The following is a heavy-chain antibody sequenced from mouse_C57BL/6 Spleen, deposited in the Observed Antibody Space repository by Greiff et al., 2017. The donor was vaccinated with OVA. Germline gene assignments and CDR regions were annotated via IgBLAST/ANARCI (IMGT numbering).Heavy chain of an antibody. CDR3: ARRSGYSMDY. D-gene: IGHD3-2*02. CDR1: GYTFTSYW. J-gene: IGHJ4*01. Sequence: QVQLQQPGAELVKPGASVKLPCNASGYTFTSYWMHWVKQRPGQGLEWIGEIDPSDSYTNYNQKFKGKSTLTVDKSSSTAYMQLSSLTSEDSAVYYCARRSGYSMDYWGQGTSVTVSS. CDR2: IDPSDSYT. V-gene: IGHV1-69*01.